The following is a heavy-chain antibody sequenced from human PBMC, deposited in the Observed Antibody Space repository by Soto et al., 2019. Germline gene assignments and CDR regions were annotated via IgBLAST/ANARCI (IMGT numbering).Heavy chain of an antibody. J-gene: IGHJ4*02. Sequence: QVQLQQWGAGLLKPSETLSLTCAVYGGSVGGYYWSWVRQPPGKGLEWIGEINHSGSITYAPSLKSRGPMSVDTSKNQFSLRLNSVTAADTAVYYCARGEVTTGVFWGQGTQVTVSS. V-gene: IGHV4-34*02. CDR3: ARGEVTTGVF. CDR1: GGSVGGYY. CDR2: INHSGSI. D-gene: IGHD4-17*01.